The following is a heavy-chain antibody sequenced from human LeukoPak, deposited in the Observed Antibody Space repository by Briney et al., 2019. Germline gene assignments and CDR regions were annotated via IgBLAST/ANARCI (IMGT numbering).Heavy chain of an antibody. CDR1: GYSFTSYW. CDR2: IYPGDSDT. J-gene: IGHJ5*02. Sequence: GESLKISCKGSGYSFTSYWIGWVRQMPGKGLEWMGIIYPGDSDTRYSPSFQGQVTISADKSISTAYLQWSSLKASDTAMYYCARQSLAAAGANWFDPWGQGTLVTVSS. CDR3: ARQSLAAAGANWFDP. D-gene: IGHD6-13*01. V-gene: IGHV5-51*01.